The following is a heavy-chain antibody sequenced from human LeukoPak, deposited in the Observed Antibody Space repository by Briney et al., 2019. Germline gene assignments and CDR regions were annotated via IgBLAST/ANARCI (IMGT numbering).Heavy chain of an antibody. V-gene: IGHV4-39*02. CDR1: GGSISSSNYY. D-gene: IGHD2-15*01. Sequence: PSETLSLTCAVSGGSISSSNYYWGWFRQPPGKGLEWIGTIFYRGSTFYNPSLQSRVSMSVDTSNNHFSLRLTSVTAADAAVHSCAREVKTFFYGGRGYYMDVWGRGSTVTVSS. J-gene: IGHJ6*03. CDR2: IFYRGST. CDR3: AREVKTFFYGGRGYYMDV.